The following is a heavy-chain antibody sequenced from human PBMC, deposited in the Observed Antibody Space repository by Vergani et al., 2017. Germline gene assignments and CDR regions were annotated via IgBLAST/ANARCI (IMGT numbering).Heavy chain of an antibody. Sequence: QVQLQESGPGLVKPSQTLSLTCTVSGGSISSGSYYWSWIRQPAGKGLEWIGRIYTSGSTNYNPSLKSRVTISVDTSKKQSSLMLSSVPAADTAVYYCAREGPYSSCWVAWGQGTLVTVSS. CDR2: IYTSGST. CDR1: GGSISSGSYY. D-gene: IGHD6-19*01. CDR3: AREGPYSSCWVA. V-gene: IGHV4-61*02. J-gene: IGHJ5*02.